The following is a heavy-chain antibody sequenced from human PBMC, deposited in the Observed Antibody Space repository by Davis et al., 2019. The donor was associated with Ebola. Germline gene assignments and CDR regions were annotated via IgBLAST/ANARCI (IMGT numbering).Heavy chain of an antibody. Sequence: SQTLSLTCAVFGGSFSDYYWTWIRQPPGKGLEWIGEINHTGSTSYNPSLKSRVTISVDTSKNQFSLKLTSVTAADTAVYYCAREETRGSIAVWFDPWGQGTLVTVSS. CDR3: AREETRGSIAVWFDP. D-gene: IGHD2-21*01. CDR2: INHTGST. CDR1: GGSFSDYY. V-gene: IGHV4-34*01. J-gene: IGHJ5*02.